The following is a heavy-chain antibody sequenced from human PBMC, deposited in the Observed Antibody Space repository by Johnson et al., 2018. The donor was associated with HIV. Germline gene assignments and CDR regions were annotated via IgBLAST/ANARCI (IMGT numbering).Heavy chain of an antibody. V-gene: IGHV3-11*04. CDR3: ARSRDCSGGSCPDAFDI. Sequence: QVQLVESGGGVVQPWRSLRLSCAASGFTVSSNYMSWVRQAPGKGLEWVSYISTSDGTIYSADTVKGRFSISRDNAKNSLYLQMNSLRAEDTAVYYCARSRDCSGGSCPDAFDIWGQGTLVTVSS. CDR1: GFTVSSNY. J-gene: IGHJ3*02. CDR2: ISTSDGTI. D-gene: IGHD2-15*01.